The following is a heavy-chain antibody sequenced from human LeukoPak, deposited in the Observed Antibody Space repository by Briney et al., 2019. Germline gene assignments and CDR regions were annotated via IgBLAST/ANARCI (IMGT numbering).Heavy chain of an antibody. CDR2: IYYSGST. Sequence: PSETLSLTCTVSGGSTSSYYWSWIRQPPGKGLEWIGYIYYSGSTNYNPSLKSRVTISVDTSKNQFSLKLSSVTAADTAVYYCARPYSSSWHSPFGYWGQGTLVTVSS. CDR1: GGSTSSYY. CDR3: ARPYSSSWHSPFGY. D-gene: IGHD6-13*01. J-gene: IGHJ4*02. V-gene: IGHV4-59*08.